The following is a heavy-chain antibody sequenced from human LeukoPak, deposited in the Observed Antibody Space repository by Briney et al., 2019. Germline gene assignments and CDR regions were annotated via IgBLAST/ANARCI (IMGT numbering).Heavy chain of an antibody. J-gene: IGHJ4*02. D-gene: IGHD6-13*01. CDR3: ARPQKRSIAAASPPGY. CDR1: GGSVSSGSYY. V-gene: IGHV4-61*01. CDR2: IYYSGST. Sequence: PSETLSLTCTVSGGSVSSGSYYWSWIRQPPGKGLEWIGYIYYSGSTKYNPSLKSRVTISVDTSKNQFSLKLSSVTAADTAVYYCARPQKRSIAAASPPGYWGQGTLVTVSS.